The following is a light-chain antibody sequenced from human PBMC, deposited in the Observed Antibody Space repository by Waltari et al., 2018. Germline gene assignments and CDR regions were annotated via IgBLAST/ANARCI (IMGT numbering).Light chain of an antibody. CDR1: QSVSSSY. Sequence: EIVLTQSPGTLSLSPGEGATLSCRASQSVSSSYLAWYQQKPGQAPRLLIYGASNRATDIPDRFTGSGSGTDFTLTINRLEPEDFAGYYCQQYGNSRGSFGQGTKLEIK. J-gene: IGKJ2*03. CDR2: GAS. V-gene: IGKV3-20*01. CDR3: QQYGNSRGS.